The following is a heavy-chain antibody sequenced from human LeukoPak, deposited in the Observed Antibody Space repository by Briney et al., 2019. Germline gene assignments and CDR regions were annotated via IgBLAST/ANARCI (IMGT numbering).Heavy chain of an antibody. Sequence: GSLRLSCAASGFTFSNYWMHWVRQAPGKGLEWIGEINHSGSTNYNPSLKSRVTISVDTSKNQFSLKLSSVTAADTAVYYCARGRGYSYVLKTRRYGMDVWGQGTTVTVSS. J-gene: IGHJ6*02. CDR2: INHSGST. CDR3: ARGRGYSYVLKTRRYGMDV. D-gene: IGHD5-18*01. CDR1: GFTFSNYW. V-gene: IGHV4-34*01.